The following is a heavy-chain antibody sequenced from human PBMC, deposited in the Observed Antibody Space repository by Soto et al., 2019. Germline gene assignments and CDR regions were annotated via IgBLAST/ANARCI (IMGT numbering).Heavy chain of an antibody. J-gene: IGHJ4*02. V-gene: IGHV3-33*01. CDR1: GLSFSTYG. CDR2: IWYDGSNR. Sequence: QEQLVESGGGVVQPGRSLRLSCAASGLSFSTYGMHWVRQAPGKGLEWVAVIWYDGSNRQYADSVRGRFTISRDNSKNSLYLQMNSLRVEDTAVYYCAREGSRIAASLGISEFDYWGQGTLVTVSS. D-gene: IGHD3-10*01. CDR3: AREGSRIAASLGISEFDY.